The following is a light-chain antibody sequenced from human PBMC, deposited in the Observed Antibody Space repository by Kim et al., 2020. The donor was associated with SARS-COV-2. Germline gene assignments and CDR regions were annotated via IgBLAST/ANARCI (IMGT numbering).Light chain of an antibody. J-gene: IGLJ1*01. Sequence: GYDYVSWYQQHPGKAPRLMIYDVNKRPSGVPDRFSGSKSGNTASLTISGLQAEDEADYYCCSYAGNPYVFGTGTKVTVL. CDR1: GYDY. CDR2: DVN. CDR3: CSYAGNPYV. V-gene: IGLV2-11*01.